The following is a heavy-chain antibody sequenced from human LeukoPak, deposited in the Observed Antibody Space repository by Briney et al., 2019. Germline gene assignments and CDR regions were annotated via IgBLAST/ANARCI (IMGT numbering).Heavy chain of an antibody. D-gene: IGHD5-18*01. J-gene: IGHJ4*02. CDR1: GFTVSSNY. V-gene: IGHV3-66*01. CDR3: AREVDTAYDY. CDR2: IYGDGST. Sequence: GGSLRLSCAVSGFTVSSNYMSWVRQAPGKGLEWVSVIYGDGSTYFADSVKGRFTISRDNSKNTLYLQMNSVRAEDTAVYYCAREVDTAYDYWGQGNLVTVSS.